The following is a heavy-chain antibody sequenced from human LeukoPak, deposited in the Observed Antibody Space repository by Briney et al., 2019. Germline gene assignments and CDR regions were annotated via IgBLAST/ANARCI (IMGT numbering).Heavy chain of an antibody. CDR3: ARPLSTAAGTPDQFDP. V-gene: IGHV1-18*01. Sequence: ASVKVSCKASGYTFTSYGISWVRQAPGQGLEWMGWISAYNGNTNYAQKLQGRVTMTTDTSTSTAYMELRSLRSDDTAVYYRARPLSTAAGTPDQFDPWGQGTLVTVSS. D-gene: IGHD6-13*01. CDR1: GYTFTSYG. CDR2: ISAYNGNT. J-gene: IGHJ5*02.